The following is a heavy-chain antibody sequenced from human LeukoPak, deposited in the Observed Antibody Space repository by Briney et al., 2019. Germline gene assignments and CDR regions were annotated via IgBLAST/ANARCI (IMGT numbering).Heavy chain of an antibody. V-gene: IGHV7-4-1*02. CDR3: AATRRSDYYYYMDV. CDR1: GGTFSNYA. J-gene: IGHJ6*03. CDR2: INTNTGNP. Sequence: ASVKVSCKASGGTFSNYAIGWVRQAPGQGLEWMGWINTNTGNPTYAQGSTGRFVFSLDTSVSTAYLQISSLKAEDTAVYYCAATRRSDYYYYMDVWGKGTTVTVSS. D-gene: IGHD5-12*01.